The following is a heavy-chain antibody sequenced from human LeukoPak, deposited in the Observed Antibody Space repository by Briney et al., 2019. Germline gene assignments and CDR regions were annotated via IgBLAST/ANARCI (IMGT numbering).Heavy chain of an antibody. CDR1: GCAISKYY. Sequence: PSETLSLTCAVSGCAISKYYGSWIRQPPGKGLEWIGYIYYSGNTNYNPSLKSRVTISVDTSTNHFSLKLSSVTAEDTAVYYCDRGGSPAPEYGGQGTLVTVSS. CDR3: DRGGSPAPEY. D-gene: IGHD3-16*01. J-gene: IGHJ4*02. V-gene: IGHV4-59*01. CDR2: IYYSGNT.